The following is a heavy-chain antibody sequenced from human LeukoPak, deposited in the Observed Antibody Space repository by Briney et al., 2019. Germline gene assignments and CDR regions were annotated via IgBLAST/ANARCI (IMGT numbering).Heavy chain of an antibody. CDR3: AKVDRPTYGSGSYSLYYFDY. V-gene: IGHV3-23*01. CDR2: ISGSGGRT. J-gene: IGHJ4*02. D-gene: IGHD3-10*01. Sequence: GGSLRLACAASGFTFSSDAMSWVRQAPGKWLESVSAISGSGGRTYYADSVKGRFTISRDNSKNTLYLQMNSLGAEDTAVYYCAKVDRPTYGSGSYSLYYFDYWGQGTLVTVSS. CDR1: GFTFSSDA.